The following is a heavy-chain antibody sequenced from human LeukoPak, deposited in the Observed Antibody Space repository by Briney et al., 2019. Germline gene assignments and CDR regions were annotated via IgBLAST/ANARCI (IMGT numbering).Heavy chain of an antibody. Sequence: SETLSLTCTVSGGSISSGSYYWSWIRQPAGKGLEWIGRIYTSGSTNYNPSLKSRVTISVDTSKNQFSLKLSSVTAADTAVYYCARGGGVATIRDYYYYYMDVWGKGTTVTISS. V-gene: IGHV4-61*02. J-gene: IGHJ6*03. CDR2: IYTSGST. CDR3: ARGGGVATIRDYYYYYMDV. CDR1: GGSISSGSYY. D-gene: IGHD5-12*01.